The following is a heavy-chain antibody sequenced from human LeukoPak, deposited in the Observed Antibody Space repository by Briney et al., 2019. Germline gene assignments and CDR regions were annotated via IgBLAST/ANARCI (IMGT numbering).Heavy chain of an antibody. V-gene: IGHV3-21*01. CDR1: GLPFIRHN. J-gene: IGHJ4*02. CDR2: ISSSSSYI. D-gene: IGHD3-9*01. CDR3: ARENILTGYPSYYFDY. Sequence: GGPLSLSCAASGLPFIRHNKTLLRHAPGKRLDPLSSISSSSSYIYYADSVKGRFTISRDNAKNSLYLQMNSLRAEDTAVYYCARENILTGYPSYYFDYWGQGTLVTVSS.